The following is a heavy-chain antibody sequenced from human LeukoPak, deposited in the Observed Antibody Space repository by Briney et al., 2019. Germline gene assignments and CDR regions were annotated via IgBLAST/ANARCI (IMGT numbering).Heavy chain of an antibody. V-gene: IGHV3-13*04. CDR1: GFTFSSYD. CDR3: ARNMGDY. Sequence: GGSLRLSCAASGFTFSSYDMHWVRQVTGQGLEWVSGIGTAGDTYYPGSVKGRFTVSRENAKNSLYLQINSLRAGDTAVYYCARNMGDYWGQGTLVTVSS. D-gene: IGHD2/OR15-2a*01. J-gene: IGHJ4*02. CDR2: IGTAGDT.